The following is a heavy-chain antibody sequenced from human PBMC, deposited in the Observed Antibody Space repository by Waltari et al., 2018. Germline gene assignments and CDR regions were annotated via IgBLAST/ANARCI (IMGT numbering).Heavy chain of an antibody. J-gene: IGHJ3*02. Sequence: QVQLQQWGAGLLKPSETLSLTCAVYGGPFSGYSWSWIRQPPGKGLGWLGEITHSGSTNSNPSLKSRVTISVDTSKNQFSLKLSSVTAADTAVYYCARHARGWYIGIWGQGTMVTVSS. CDR3: ARHARGWYIGI. V-gene: IGHV4-34*01. CDR2: ITHSGST. CDR1: GGPFSGYS. D-gene: IGHD6-19*01.